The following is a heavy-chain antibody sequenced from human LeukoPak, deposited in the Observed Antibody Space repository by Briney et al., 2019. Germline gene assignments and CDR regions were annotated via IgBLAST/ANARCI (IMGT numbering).Heavy chain of an antibody. J-gene: IGHJ3*02. V-gene: IGHV3-21*01. CDR2: ISGSSNYV. Sequence: GGSLRLSCAASGFTFSDYTMNWVRLAPGKGLEWVSSISGSSNYVYYADSVKGRFTISRGNAKNSLYLQMNSLRVEDTAVYYCARDESGDNDAFDTWGQGTLVTVSS. CDR3: ARDESGDNDAFDT. D-gene: IGHD2-21*01. CDR1: GFTFSDYT.